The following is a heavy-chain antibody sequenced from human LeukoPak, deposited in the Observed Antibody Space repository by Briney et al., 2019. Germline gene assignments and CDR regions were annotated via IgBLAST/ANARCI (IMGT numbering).Heavy chain of an antibody. D-gene: IGHD3-10*01. CDR1: GFTFSSYA. CDR3: AKAMVRGVIINSPSDY. Sequence: GGSLRLSCAASGFTFSSYAMSWVRQAPGKGLEWVSAISGSGGSTYYADSVKGRFTISRDNSKNTLYLQMNSLRAEDTAVYYCAKAMVRGVIINSPSDYWGQGTLVTVSS. CDR2: ISGSGGST. J-gene: IGHJ4*02. V-gene: IGHV3-23*01.